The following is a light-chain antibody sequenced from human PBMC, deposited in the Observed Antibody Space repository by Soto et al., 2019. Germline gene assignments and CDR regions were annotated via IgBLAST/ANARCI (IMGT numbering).Light chain of an antibody. J-gene: IGKJ5*01. V-gene: IGKV3D-20*02. CDR3: QHRTNWPPAIS. Sequence: EIVLTQSPGTLSLSPGERATLSCRASQSVSSSYLAWYQQKPGQAPRLLIYDASNRATDIPARFSGSGSGTDFTLTISSLEPEDFAVYYCQHRTNWPPAISFGQGTRLEIK. CDR1: QSVSSSY. CDR2: DAS.